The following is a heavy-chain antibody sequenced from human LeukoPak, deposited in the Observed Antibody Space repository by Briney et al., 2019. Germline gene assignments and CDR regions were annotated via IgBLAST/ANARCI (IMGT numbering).Heavy chain of an antibody. CDR2: ISSSSSYT. CDR1: GFTFSSYS. D-gene: IGHD4-17*01. J-gene: IGHJ4*02. V-gene: IGHV3-21*01. Sequence: GGSVRLSCAASGFTFSSYSINWVRQAPAKGLEWVSSISSSSSYTYYADSVKGRFTISRDNAKNSLYLQMNSLRAEDTAVYYCARVGDYGDYIDYWGQGTLVTVSS. CDR3: ARVGDYGDYIDY.